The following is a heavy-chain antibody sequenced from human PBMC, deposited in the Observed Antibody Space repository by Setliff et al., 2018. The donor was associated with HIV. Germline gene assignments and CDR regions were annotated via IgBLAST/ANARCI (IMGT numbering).Heavy chain of an antibody. CDR2: MMPSSGNT. CDR1: GYTFTSYD. D-gene: IGHD3-22*01. CDR3: ARSDVYSDSSVYYFDY. J-gene: IGHJ4*02. Sequence: ASVKVSCKASGYTFTSYDINWVRQATGQGLEWMGWMMPSSGNTGYAQKYQGRVTMTTDTSTSTAYMELRSLRSDDTAVYYCARSDVYSDSSVYYFDYWGQGTLVTVSS. V-gene: IGHV1-8*02.